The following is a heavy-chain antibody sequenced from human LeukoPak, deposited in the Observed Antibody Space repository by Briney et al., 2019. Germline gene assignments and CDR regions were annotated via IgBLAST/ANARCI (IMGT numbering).Heavy chain of an antibody. J-gene: IGHJ2*01. CDR2: IYYSGST. Sequence: PSETLSLTCTVSGGSISSYYWSWIRQPPGKGLEWIGYIYYSGSTNYNPSLKSRVTISVDTSKNQFSLKLSSVTAADTAVYYCARHAFLGDYGDYYSYWYFDLWGCGTLVTVSS. V-gene: IGHV4-59*08. D-gene: IGHD4-17*01. CDR3: ARHAFLGDYGDYYSYWYFDL. CDR1: GGSISSYY.